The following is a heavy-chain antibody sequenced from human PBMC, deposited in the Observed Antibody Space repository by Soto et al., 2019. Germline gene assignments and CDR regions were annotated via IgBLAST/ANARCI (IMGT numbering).Heavy chain of an antibody. CDR3: ARVFSDSSSFFDP. CDR2: SYYSGST. Sequence: QVQLQESGPGLVKPSQTLSLTCTVSGGSISSGGYYWSWIRQHPGKGLEWIGYSYYSGSTYYNPSLKSRVTISVDTSKNQFYLKLSSVTAADTAVYYCARVFSDSSSFFDPWGQGTLVTVSS. CDR1: GGSISSGGYY. V-gene: IGHV4-31*03. D-gene: IGHD6-13*01. J-gene: IGHJ5*02.